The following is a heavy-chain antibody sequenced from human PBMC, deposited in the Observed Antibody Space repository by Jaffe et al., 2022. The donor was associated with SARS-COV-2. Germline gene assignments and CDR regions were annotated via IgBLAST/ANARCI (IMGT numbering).Heavy chain of an antibody. V-gene: IGHV3-30*18. D-gene: IGHD4-17*01. Sequence: QVQLVESGGGVVQPGRSLRLSCAASGFTFSSYGMHWVRQAPGKGLEWVAVISYDGSNKYYADSVKGRFTISRDNSKNTLYLQMNSLRAEDTAVYYCAKDKVGGDPWGYYYGMDVWGQGTTVTVSS. CDR1: GFTFSSYG. CDR3: AKDKVGGDPWGYYYGMDV. CDR2: ISYDGSNK. J-gene: IGHJ6*02.